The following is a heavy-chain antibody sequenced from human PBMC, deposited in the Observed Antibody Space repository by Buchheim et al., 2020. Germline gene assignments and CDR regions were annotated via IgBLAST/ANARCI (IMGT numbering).Heavy chain of an antibody. V-gene: IGHV3-23*01. CDR2: ITGSGGST. CDR3: AKDPEYYYDSSGYLDY. J-gene: IGHJ4*02. CDR1: GFTFSSYA. Sequence: EVQLLESGGGLVQPGGSLRLSCAASGFTFSSYAMSWVRQAPGKGLEWVSGITGSGGSTYYADSEKGRFTISRDNSKNTLYLQMNSLRAEDTAVYYCAKDPEYYYDSSGYLDYWGQGTL. D-gene: IGHD3-22*01.